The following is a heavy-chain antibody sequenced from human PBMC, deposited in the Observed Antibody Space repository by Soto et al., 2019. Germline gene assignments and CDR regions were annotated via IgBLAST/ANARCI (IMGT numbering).Heavy chain of an antibody. D-gene: IGHD3-22*01. CDR3: ARDVESIRYYYDSSGYSTPLFDY. V-gene: IGHV3-23*01. CDR1: GFTFSSYA. J-gene: IGHJ4*02. CDR2: IGGSGGGT. Sequence: EVQLLDSGGGLVQPGGSLRLSCAASGFTFSSYAMTWVRQAPGKGLGWVSAIGGSGGGTYYADSVKGRFTISRDNSKNTLYLQMNSLRAEDTAVYYCARDVESIRYYYDSSGYSTPLFDYWGQGTLVTVSS.